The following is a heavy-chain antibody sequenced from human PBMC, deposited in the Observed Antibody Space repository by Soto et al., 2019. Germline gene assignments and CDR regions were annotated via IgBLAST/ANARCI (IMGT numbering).Heavy chain of an antibody. V-gene: IGHV4-31*03. D-gene: IGHD3-22*01. Sequence: PSETLSLTCTVSGGSISSGGYYWSWIRQHPGKGLEWIGYIYYSGSTYYNPSLKSRVTISVDTSKNQFSLKLSSVTAADTAVYYCASIGTYYYDSSGHDYWGQGTLVTVPS. J-gene: IGHJ4*02. CDR2: IYYSGST. CDR3: ASIGTYYYDSSGHDY. CDR1: GGSISSGGYY.